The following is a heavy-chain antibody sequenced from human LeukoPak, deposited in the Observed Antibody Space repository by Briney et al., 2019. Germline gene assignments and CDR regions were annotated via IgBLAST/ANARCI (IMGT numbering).Heavy chain of an antibody. J-gene: IGHJ6*03. CDR3: ARTGYYDSSGWGSYYYMDV. CDR1: GGSISSGSYY. V-gene: IGHV4-39*07. D-gene: IGHD3-22*01. CDR2: IYYSGST. Sequence: PSETLSLTCTVTGGSISSGSYYWGWIRQPPGKGLEWIGSIYYSGSTYYNPSLKSRVTISVDTSKNQFSLKLSSVTAADTAVYYCARTGYYDSSGWGSYYYMDVWGKGTTVTVSS.